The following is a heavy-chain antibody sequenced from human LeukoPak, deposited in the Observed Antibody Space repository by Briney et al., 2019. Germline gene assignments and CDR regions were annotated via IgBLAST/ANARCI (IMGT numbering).Heavy chain of an antibody. CDR1: GFTLSSYG. D-gene: IGHD2-21*02. CDR2: IWYDGSNK. CDR3: ARWGDGKRFDY. Sequence: GGSLRLSCAASGFTLSSYGMHWVRQAPGKGLEWVAVIWYDGSNKYYADSAKGRFTISRDNSKNTLYLQMNSLRDEDTAMYYCARWGDGKRFDYWGQGTLVTVSS. J-gene: IGHJ4*02. V-gene: IGHV3-33*01.